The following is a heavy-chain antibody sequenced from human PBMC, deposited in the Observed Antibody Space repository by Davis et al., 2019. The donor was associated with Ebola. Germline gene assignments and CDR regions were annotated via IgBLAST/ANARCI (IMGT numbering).Heavy chain of an antibody. Sequence: GGSLRLSCAASGFTFDDYAMHWVRQAPGKGLEWVSGISWNSGSIGYADSVKGRFTISRDNAKNSLYLQMNSLRAEDTAVYYCARGDGYWGQGTLVTVSS. CDR1: GFTFDDYA. CDR2: ISWNSGSI. V-gene: IGHV3-9*01. CDR3: ARGDGY. J-gene: IGHJ4*02.